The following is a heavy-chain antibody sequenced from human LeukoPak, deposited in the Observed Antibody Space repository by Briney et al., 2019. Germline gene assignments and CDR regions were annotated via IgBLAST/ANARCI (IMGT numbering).Heavy chain of an antibody. CDR2: TYYRSKWYS. CDR3: AGTTGHFYY. Sequence: SQTLSLTCAISGDSVSSYSAAWNWIRQSPARGLDWLGRTYYRSKWYSEYAVSVKSRITINQDTSKYQYSRQLNSVAPEDTDVYYCAGTTGHFYYWGQGTLVAVSS. CDR1: GDSVSSYSAA. J-gene: IGHJ4*02. V-gene: IGHV6-1*01. D-gene: IGHD2-8*02.